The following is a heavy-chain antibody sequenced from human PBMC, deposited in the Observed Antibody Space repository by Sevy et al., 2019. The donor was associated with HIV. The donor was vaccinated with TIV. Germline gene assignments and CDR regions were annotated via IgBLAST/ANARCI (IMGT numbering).Heavy chain of an antibody. V-gene: IGHV1-18*01. CDR3: ARDPYDSSGYYSVRGDY. CDR1: GYTFTRYA. J-gene: IGHJ4*02. Sequence: ASVKVSCKASGYTFTRYAISWVRQAPGQGLEWMGWINGYNGKTNYAQNLQGRVTMTTDTSTSTAYMELRGLRSDDTAVYYCARDPYDSSGYYSVRGDYWGQGTLVTVSS. D-gene: IGHD3-22*01. CDR2: INGYNGKT.